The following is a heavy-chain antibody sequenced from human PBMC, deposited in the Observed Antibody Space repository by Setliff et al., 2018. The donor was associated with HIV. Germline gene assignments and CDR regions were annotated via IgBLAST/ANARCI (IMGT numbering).Heavy chain of an antibody. CDR1: GYTISAHG. Sequence: ASVKVSCKASGYTISAHGVSWVRHVPGHGLEWMGWISGDTGDIKYSQRFEGRLTMTTETSTNTAYLELRSLRSDDTAVYYCAIDGLSYNILPGSIAYFHSGMDVWGQGTTVTVSS. CDR3: AIDGLSYNILPGSIAYFHSGMDV. D-gene: IGHD3-9*01. V-gene: IGHV1-18*01. J-gene: IGHJ6*02. CDR2: ISGDTGDI.